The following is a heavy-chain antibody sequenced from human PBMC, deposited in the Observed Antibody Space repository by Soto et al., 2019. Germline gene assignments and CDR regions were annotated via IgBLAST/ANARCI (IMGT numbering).Heavy chain of an antibody. V-gene: IGHV3-23*01. CDR3: AKDSLYYYGSGLMKGLDY. Sequence: EVQLLESGGGLVQPGGSLRLSCAASGFTFSNYAMIWVRQAPGKGLEWVSSISGSGATTYYADSVKGRFTISRDNSKNTMYLQMNSLRAEDTAVDYCAKDSLYYYGSGLMKGLDYWGQGALVTVSS. J-gene: IGHJ4*02. CDR2: ISGSGATT. D-gene: IGHD3-10*01. CDR1: GFTFSNYA.